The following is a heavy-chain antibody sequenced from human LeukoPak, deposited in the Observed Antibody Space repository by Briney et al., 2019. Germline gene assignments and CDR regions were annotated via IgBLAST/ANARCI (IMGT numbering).Heavy chain of an antibody. V-gene: IGHV4-59*01. CDR2: IYYSGST. J-gene: IGHJ5*02. CDR1: GGSISSYY. D-gene: IGHD6-13*01. CDR3: ARCPKQQLVREDWFDP. Sequence: PSETLSLTCTVSGGSISSYYWSWIRQPPGKGLEWIGYIYYSGSTNYNPSLKSRVTISVDTSKNQFSLKLSSVTAADTAVYYCARCPKQQLVREDWFDPWGQGTLVTVSS.